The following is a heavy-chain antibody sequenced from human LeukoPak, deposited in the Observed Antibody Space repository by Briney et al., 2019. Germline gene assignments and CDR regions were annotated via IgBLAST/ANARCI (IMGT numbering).Heavy chain of an antibody. J-gene: IGHJ4*02. Sequence: SETLSLTCTVSGGSINGYYWSWIRQPPGKGLEWIGYVYYSASTNYSPSLKSRVTISADTSKKQFSLRLSSVTAAETAVYYCARGIMTTVPTFDYWGQGTLVTVSS. D-gene: IGHD4-17*01. V-gene: IGHV4-59*01. CDR3: ARGIMTTVPTFDY. CDR1: GGSINGYY. CDR2: VYYSAST.